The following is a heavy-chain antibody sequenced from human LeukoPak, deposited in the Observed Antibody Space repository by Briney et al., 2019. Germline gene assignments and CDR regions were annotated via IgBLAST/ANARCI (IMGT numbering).Heavy chain of an antibody. CDR3: ARDTSTVVTNDAFDI. CDR2: ISYDGSNK. Sequence: GGSLRLSCAASGFTFSTYAVHWVRQAPGKGLEWVAVISYDGSNKYYADSVKGRFTISRDNAKNSLYLQMNSLRAEDTAVYYCARDTSTVVTNDAFDIWGQGTMVTVSS. J-gene: IGHJ3*02. D-gene: IGHD4-23*01. CDR1: GFTFSTYA. V-gene: IGHV3-30-3*01.